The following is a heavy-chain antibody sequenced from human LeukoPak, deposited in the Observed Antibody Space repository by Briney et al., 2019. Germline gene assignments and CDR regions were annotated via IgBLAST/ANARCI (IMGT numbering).Heavy chain of an antibody. CDR1: GGSISSSSYY. CDR2: IYYSGST. D-gene: IGHD3-3*01. Sequence: SGTLSLTCTVSGGSISSSSYYWGWIRQPPGKGLEWIGSIYYSGSTYYNPSLKSRVTISVDTSKNQFSLKLSSVTAADTAVYYCARMRDFWSGYPLYYFDYWGQGTLVTVSS. J-gene: IGHJ4*02. CDR3: ARMRDFWSGYPLYYFDY. V-gene: IGHV4-39*01.